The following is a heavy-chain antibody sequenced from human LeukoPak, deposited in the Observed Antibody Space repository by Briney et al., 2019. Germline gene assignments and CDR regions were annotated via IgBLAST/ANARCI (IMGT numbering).Heavy chain of an antibody. J-gene: IGHJ4*02. Sequence: SETLSLTCTVSGYSISSGYYWGWIRQPPGKGLEWIGSMYHSGSTYYNPSLKSRVTISVDTSKNQFSLKLSSVTAADTAVYYCATIAVAGTVDYWGQGTLVTVSS. D-gene: IGHD6-19*01. V-gene: IGHV4-38-2*02. CDR2: MYHSGST. CDR3: ATIAVAGTVDY. CDR1: GYSISSGYY.